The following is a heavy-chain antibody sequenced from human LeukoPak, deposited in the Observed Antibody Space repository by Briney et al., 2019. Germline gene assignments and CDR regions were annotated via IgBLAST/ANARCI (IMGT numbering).Heavy chain of an antibody. CDR1: GFTFANHW. V-gene: IGHV3-7*03. CDR2: IRDDGSEK. Sequence: GGSLRLSCAASGFTFANHWMSWVRQAPGKGLEWVANIRDDGSEKYYVDSVKGRFTVSRDNVKNSVFLQMNSLRVDDTAVYYCTKSGSSVFWSWGQGTLVTVSP. D-gene: IGHD3-3*02. CDR3: TKSGSSVFWS. J-gene: IGHJ4*02.